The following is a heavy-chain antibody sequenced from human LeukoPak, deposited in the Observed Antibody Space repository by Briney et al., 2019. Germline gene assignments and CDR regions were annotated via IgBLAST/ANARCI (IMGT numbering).Heavy chain of an antibody. Sequence: ASVKVSCKASGYTFTAYYMHWVRQAPGQGLEWMGWINPNSGGTNYAQKFQGRATMTRDTSISTAYMELTSLRSDDTAVYYCVSLSGNHPYWGQGTLVTVSS. CDR1: GYTFTAYY. CDR2: INPNSGGT. CDR3: VSLSGNHPY. J-gene: IGHJ4*02. V-gene: IGHV1-2*02. D-gene: IGHD1-14*01.